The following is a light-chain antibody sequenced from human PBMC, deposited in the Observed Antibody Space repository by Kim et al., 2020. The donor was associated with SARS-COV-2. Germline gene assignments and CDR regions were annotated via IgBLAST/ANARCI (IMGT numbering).Light chain of an antibody. CDR2: QDR. CDR1: KLGDKY. CDR3: QAWDSSTEV. V-gene: IGLV3-1*01. J-gene: IGLJ2*01. Sequence: SVSPGQTASITCAGDKLGDKYACWYQQKPGQSPVLGIYQDRKRPSGIPERFAGSSSGNTATLTISGTQAMDEADYYGQAWDSSTEVFGGGTQLTVL.